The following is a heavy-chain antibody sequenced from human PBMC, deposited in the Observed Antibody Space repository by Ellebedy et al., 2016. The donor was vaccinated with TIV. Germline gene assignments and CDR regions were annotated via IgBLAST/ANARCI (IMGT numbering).Heavy chain of an antibody. CDR2: IYYSGST. D-gene: IGHD2-15*01. J-gene: IGHJ6*02. V-gene: IGHV4-59*08. CDR1: GGSISSYY. CDR3: ARLKATRDQYCSGGSCYRYYYYYYGMDV. Sequence: SETLSLTCTVSGGSISSYYWSWIRQPPGKGLEWIGYIYYSGSTNYNPSLKSRFTISVDTSKNQFSLKLSSVNAADTAVYYCARLKATRDQYCSGGSCYRYYYYYYGMDVWGQGTTVTVSS.